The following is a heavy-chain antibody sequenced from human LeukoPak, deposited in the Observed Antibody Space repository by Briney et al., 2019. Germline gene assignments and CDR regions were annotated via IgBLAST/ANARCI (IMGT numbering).Heavy chain of an antibody. CDR3: ASPFPLGATGGGIDY. CDR2: ISSSSSYI. CDR1: GFTFSSYS. Sequence: GGSLRLSCAASGFTFSSYSMNWVRQAPGKGLEWVSSISSSSSYIYYADSVKGRSTISRDNAKNSLYLQMNSLRAEDTAVYYCASPFPLGATGGGIDYWGQGTLVTVSS. V-gene: IGHV3-21*01. D-gene: IGHD1-26*01. J-gene: IGHJ4*02.